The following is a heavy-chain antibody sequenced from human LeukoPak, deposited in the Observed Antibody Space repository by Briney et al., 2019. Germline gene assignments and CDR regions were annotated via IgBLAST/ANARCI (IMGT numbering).Heavy chain of an antibody. CDR3: ARDRVLVVVPAPMVFVFDP. CDR1: GFTFSSYA. CDR2: ISYDGSNK. J-gene: IGHJ5*02. V-gene: IGHV3-30-3*01. D-gene: IGHD2-2*01. Sequence: GGSLRLSCAASGFTFSSYAMHWVRQAPGKGLEWVAVISYDGSNKYYADSVKGRFTISRDNSKNTLYLQMNSLRAEDTAVYYCARDRVLVVVPAPMVFVFDPWGQGTLVTVSS.